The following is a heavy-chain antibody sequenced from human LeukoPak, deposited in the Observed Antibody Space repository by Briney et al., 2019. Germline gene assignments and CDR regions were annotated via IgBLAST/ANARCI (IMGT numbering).Heavy chain of an antibody. CDR2: IYSGGST. V-gene: IGHV3-66*01. Sequence: PGGSLRLSCAASGFTFFNYWMSWVRQAPGKGLEWVSVIYSGGSTYYADSVKGRFTISRDNSKNTLYLQMNSLRAEDTAVYYCARVSGAYYFDYWGQGTVVTVSS. J-gene: IGHJ4*02. CDR3: ARVSGAYYFDY. D-gene: IGHD3-10*01. CDR1: GFTFFNYW.